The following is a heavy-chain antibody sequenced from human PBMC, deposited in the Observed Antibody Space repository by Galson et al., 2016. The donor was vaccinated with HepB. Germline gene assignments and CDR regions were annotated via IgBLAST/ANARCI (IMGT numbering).Heavy chain of an antibody. CDR2: ISGDGGTT. Sequence: SLRLSCATSGFRFRSCAMSWVRQAPGKGLEWVSTISGDGGTTSYADSVKGRFIISRDNSKNTLYLQMNTLRAEDTALYYCAKNDIVLGNAMDVWGQGTTVTVSS. CDR1: GFRFRSCA. D-gene: IGHD2-15*01. J-gene: IGHJ6*02. CDR3: AKNDIVLGNAMDV. V-gene: IGHV3-23*01.